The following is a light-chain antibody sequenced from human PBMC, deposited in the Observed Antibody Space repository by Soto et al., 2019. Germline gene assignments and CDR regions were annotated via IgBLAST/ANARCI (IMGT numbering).Light chain of an antibody. CDR1: NSDVGGYNY. CDR3: CSYAGSLTWV. V-gene: IGLV2-11*01. Sequence: QSVLTQPRSVSGSPGQSVTISCTGTNSDVGGYNYVSWYQQHPGKAPKLMIYDVNKRPSGVPDRFSGSKSGNTASLTISGLQAEDEADYHCCSYAGSLTWVFAGGTKLTVL. J-gene: IGLJ3*02. CDR2: DVN.